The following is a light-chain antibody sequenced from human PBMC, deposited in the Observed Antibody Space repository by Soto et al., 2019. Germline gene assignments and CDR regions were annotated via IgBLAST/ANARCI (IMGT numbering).Light chain of an antibody. J-gene: IGLJ3*02. CDR3: SSYTSSSTRV. CDR1: SSDVGGYNY. Sequence: QSALTQPASVSGSPGQSITISCTGTSSDVGGYNYVSWYQQHPGKAPKLMIYEVSNRPSGVSNRFSGSKSGNTASLTISGLQAEDEAGYYCSSYTSSSTRVFGGGPKLTVL. V-gene: IGLV2-14*01. CDR2: EVS.